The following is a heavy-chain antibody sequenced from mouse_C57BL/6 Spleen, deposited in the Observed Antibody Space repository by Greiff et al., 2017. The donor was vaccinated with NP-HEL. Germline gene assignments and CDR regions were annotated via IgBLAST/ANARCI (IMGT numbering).Heavy chain of an antibody. D-gene: IGHD1-1*01. CDR3: ARYYYGSSYEGYFDV. CDR2: IDPEDGET. V-gene: IGHV14-2*01. Sequence: EVKLVESGAELVKPGASVKLSCTASGFNIKDYYMHWVKQRTEQGLEWIGRIDPEDGETKYAPKFQGKATITADTSSNTAYLQLSSLTSEDTAVYYCARYYYGSSYEGYFDVWGTGTTVTVSS. CDR1: GFNIKDYY. J-gene: IGHJ1*03.